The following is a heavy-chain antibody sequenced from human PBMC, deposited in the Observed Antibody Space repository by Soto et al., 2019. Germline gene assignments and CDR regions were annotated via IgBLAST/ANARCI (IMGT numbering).Heavy chain of an antibody. Sequence: QLHLVQSGAVVKKPGASVTVSCSASGYPVTAYYMHWVRQAPGRGLEWMGGINPATGAAKYTQTFQGRVTVTGDTSTSTVFMELSGLTSEATAVFYCARGGGVGVAGSAAFDMWGQGTLVTVSS. D-gene: IGHD3-3*01. CDR2: INPATGAA. CDR3: ARGGGVGVAGSAAFDM. CDR1: GYPVTAYY. J-gene: IGHJ3*02. V-gene: IGHV1-2*02.